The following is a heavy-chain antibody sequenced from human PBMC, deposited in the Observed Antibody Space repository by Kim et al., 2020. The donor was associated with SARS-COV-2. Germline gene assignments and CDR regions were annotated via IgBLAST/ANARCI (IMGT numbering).Heavy chain of an antibody. V-gene: IGHV3-11*01. CDR3: ARKAVVQGVN. J-gene: IGHJ4*02. CDR2: TI. Sequence: TIYYADSVKGRFTISRDNAKNSLYLQMNSLRAEDTAVYYCARKAVVQGVNWGQGTLVTVSS. D-gene: IGHD3-10*01.